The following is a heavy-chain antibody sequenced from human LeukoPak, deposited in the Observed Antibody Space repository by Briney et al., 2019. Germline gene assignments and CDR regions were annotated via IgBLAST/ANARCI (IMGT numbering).Heavy chain of an antibody. CDR3: TRRNPVQATDY. CDR2: IRSKANSYAT. V-gene: IGHV3-73*01. CDR1: GFTFSGSA. Sequence: GGSLKLSCAASGFTFSGSAMPWVRQASGKGLEWVGRIRSKANSYATAYAASVKGRFTISRDDSKNTAYLQMNSLKTEDTAVYYCTRRNPVQATDYWGQGTLVTVSS. J-gene: IGHJ4*02. D-gene: IGHD1-1*01.